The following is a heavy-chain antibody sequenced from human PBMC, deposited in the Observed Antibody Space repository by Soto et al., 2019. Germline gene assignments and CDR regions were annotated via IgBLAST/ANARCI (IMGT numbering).Heavy chain of an antibody. CDR1: GYTFTSYG. V-gene: IGHV1-18*01. CDR3: ASHADLAGTTLNGMDV. D-gene: IGHD6-19*01. J-gene: IGHJ6*02. Sequence: GASVKVSCKASGYTFTSYGISWVRQAPGQGLEWMGWISAYNGNTNYAQKLQGRVTMTTDESTSTAYTELRSLRSEDTAVYYCASHADLAGTTLNGMDVWGQGTMVTVSS. CDR2: ISAYNGNT.